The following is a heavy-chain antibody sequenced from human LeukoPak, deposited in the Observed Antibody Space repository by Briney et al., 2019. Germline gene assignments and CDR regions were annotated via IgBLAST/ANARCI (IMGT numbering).Heavy chain of an antibody. CDR3: AREGRGGYYGFDY. CDR1: GFTFSSSW. CDR2: INSDGSST. D-gene: IGHD3-3*01. Sequence: PGGSLRLXCAASGFTFSSSWMHWVRQAPGKALVWVSRINSDGSSTNYADSVKGRFTISRDNAQNTLYLQMNSLRAEDTAVYYCAREGRGGYYGFDYWGQGTLVTVSS. V-gene: IGHV3-74*01. J-gene: IGHJ4*02.